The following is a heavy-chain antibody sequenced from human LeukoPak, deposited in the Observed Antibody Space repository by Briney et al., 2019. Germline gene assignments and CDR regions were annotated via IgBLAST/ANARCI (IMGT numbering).Heavy chain of an antibody. J-gene: IGHJ4*02. Sequence: PSETLSLTCTVSGGSISSSSYYWGWIRQPPGKGLEWIGSIYHSGSTYYNPSLKSRVTISVDTSKNQFSLKLSSVTAADTAVYYCARTLLGIAAAVDYWGQGTLVTVSS. V-gene: IGHV4-39*01. CDR1: GGSISSSSYY. CDR2: IYHSGST. D-gene: IGHD6-13*01. CDR3: ARTLLGIAAAVDY.